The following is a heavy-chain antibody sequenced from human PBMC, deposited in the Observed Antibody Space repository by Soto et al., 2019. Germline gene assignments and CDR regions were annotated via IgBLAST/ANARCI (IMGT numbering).Heavy chain of an antibody. CDR2: IIPILGIA. J-gene: IGHJ4*02. V-gene: IGHV1-69*02. CDR1: GGTFSSYT. Sequence: QVQLVQSGAEVKKPGSSVKVSCKASGGTFSSYTISWVRQAPGQGLEWMGRIIPILGIANYAQKFQGRVTITADKSTSTAYMELSSLRSEDTAVYFCARGSDDGTPEFDYWGQGTLVTVSS. CDR3: ARGSDDGTPEFDY. D-gene: IGHD1-1*01.